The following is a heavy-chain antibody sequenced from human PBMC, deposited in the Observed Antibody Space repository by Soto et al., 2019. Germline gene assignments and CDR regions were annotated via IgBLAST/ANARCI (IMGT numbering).Heavy chain of an antibody. D-gene: IGHD3-10*01. V-gene: IGHV4-38-2*01. CDR1: NSSLSKAYY. J-gene: IGHJ4*02. CDR3: ARGAPRGIIHDFDS. Sequence: PSETLSLTCAVSNSSLSKAYYWGWIRQPPGKGLEWIGSIHQSGSPYYNPSLKSRLTISIDMSKKQFSLRLSSVTAADTAVYYCARGAPRGIIHDFDSWGQGSLVTVSS. CDR2: IHQSGSP.